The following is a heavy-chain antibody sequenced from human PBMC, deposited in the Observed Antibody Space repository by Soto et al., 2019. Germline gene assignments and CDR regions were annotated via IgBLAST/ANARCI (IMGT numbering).Heavy chain of an antibody. Sequence: SETLSLTCTVSGGSISSYYWSWIRQPPGKGLEWIGYIYYSGSTNYNPSLKSRVTISVDTSKNQFSLKLSSVTAADTAVYYCAGVSGGYDLAYWFDPWGQGTLVTVSS. CDR3: AGVSGGYDLAYWFDP. CDR2: IYYSGST. CDR1: GGSISSYY. V-gene: IGHV4-59*01. J-gene: IGHJ5*02. D-gene: IGHD5-12*01.